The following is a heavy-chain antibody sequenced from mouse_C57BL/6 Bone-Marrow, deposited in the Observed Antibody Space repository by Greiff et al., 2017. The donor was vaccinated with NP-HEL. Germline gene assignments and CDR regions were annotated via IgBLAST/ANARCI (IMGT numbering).Heavy chain of an antibody. D-gene: IGHD2-4*01. Sequence: EVKLMESGEGLVKPGGSLKLSCAASGFTFSSYAMSWVRQTPEKRLEWVAYISSGGDYIYYADTVKGRFTISRDNARNTLYLQMSRLKSEDTAMYYCTRVPLYYDYDGFAYWGQGTLVTVSA. J-gene: IGHJ3*01. V-gene: IGHV5-9-1*02. CDR3: TRVPLYYDYDGFAY. CDR1: GFTFSSYA. CDR2: ISSGGDYI.